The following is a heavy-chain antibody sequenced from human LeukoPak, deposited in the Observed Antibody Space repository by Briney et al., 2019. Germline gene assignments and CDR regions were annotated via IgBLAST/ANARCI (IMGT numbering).Heavy chain of an antibody. J-gene: IGHJ4*02. D-gene: IGHD4-23*01. CDR3: ARGPGYGGILFDY. CDR2: IIPIFGTA. Sequence: ASVKVSCKASGGTFVSYAISWVRQAPGQGLEWMGGIIPIFGTANYAQKFQGRVTITADESTSTAYMELSSLRSEDTAVYYCARGPGYGGILFDYWGQGTLVTVSS. CDR1: GGTFVSYA. V-gene: IGHV1-69*13.